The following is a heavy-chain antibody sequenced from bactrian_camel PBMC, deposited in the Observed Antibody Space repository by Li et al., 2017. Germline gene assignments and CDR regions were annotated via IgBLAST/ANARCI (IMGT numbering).Heavy chain of an antibody. V-gene: IGHV3S1*01. J-gene: IGHJ6*01. Sequence: HVQLVESGGGLVQPGGSLRLSCVASRFTFSVYWMYWVRQAPGKRLEWVSTIGSGGGSIYYAEPVKGRFTISRDNTKKTLYLEMNSLKPEDTALYYCVTRRSLYCDSSACYGADFGTWGQGTQVTVS. CDR2: IGSGGGSI. CDR3: VTRRSLYCDSSACYGADFGT. D-gene: IGHD5*01. CDR1: RFTFSVYW.